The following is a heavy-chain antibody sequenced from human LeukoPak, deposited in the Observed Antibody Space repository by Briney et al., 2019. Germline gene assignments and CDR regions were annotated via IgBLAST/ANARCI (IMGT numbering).Heavy chain of an antibody. CDR1: GYIFTAYY. V-gene: IGHV1-2*02. CDR2: INPNTGGT. D-gene: IGHD1-26*01. Sequence: ASVKVSCTPSGYIFTAYYIHWVRQAPGQGLEWMGWINPNTGGTNYAQNFQGRVTMTRDTSVTTAYMDLSRLTSDDTAVYYCARDKGGNYYPPDYWGQGTLVTVSS. CDR3: ARDKGGNYYPPDY. J-gene: IGHJ4*02.